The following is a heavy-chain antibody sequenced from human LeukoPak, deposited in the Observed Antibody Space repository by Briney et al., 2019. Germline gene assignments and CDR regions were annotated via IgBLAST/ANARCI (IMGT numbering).Heavy chain of an antibody. Sequence: SETLSLTCAVYGGSFSGYYWSWIRQPPGKGLEWIGEINHSGSTNYNPSLKSRVTISVDTSKNQFSLKLSSVTAADTAVYYCARCLSNDFWSDYRETKYNWFDPWGQGTLVTVSS. J-gene: IGHJ5*02. CDR3: ARCLSNDFWSDYRETKYNWFDP. V-gene: IGHV4-34*01. CDR1: GGSFSGYY. CDR2: INHSGST. D-gene: IGHD3-3*01.